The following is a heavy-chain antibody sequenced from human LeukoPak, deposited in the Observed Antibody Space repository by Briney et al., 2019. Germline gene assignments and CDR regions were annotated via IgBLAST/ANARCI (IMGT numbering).Heavy chain of an antibody. Sequence: PSQTLSLTCTVSGGSISSGGYYWSWIRQHPGKGLEWIGYINYSGTTYYNPSLKSRVTISLDTSKNQFSLKLSSVTAADTAVYYCARDPGTDGMDVWGQGTTVTVSS. CDR2: INYSGTT. V-gene: IGHV4-31*03. J-gene: IGHJ6*02. CDR1: GGSISSGGYY. CDR3: ARDPGTDGMDV.